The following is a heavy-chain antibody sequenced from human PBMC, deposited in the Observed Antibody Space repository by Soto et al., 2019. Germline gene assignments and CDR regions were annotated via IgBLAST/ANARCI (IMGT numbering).Heavy chain of an antibody. D-gene: IGHD6-13*01. Sequence: RGSLRLSCAASGFTVSSNYMSWVRQAPGKGLEWVSVIYSGGSTYYADSVKGRFTISRDNSKNTLYLQMNSLRAEDTAVYYCAKWYSSSWYAPFDYWGQGTLVTVSS. V-gene: IGHV3-53*01. CDR2: IYSGGST. J-gene: IGHJ4*02. CDR3: AKWYSSSWYAPFDY. CDR1: GFTVSSNY.